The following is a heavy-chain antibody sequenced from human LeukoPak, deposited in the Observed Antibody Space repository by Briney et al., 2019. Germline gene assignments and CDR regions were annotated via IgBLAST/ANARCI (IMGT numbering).Heavy chain of an antibody. CDR3: ARQKSGLIDY. CDR1: GGSISSSSYY. Sequence: SETLSLTCTVSGGSISSSSYYWGWIRQPPGKGLEWIGSIYYSGSTYYNPSLKSRVTISVDTSKNQFSLKLSSVTAADTAVYYCARQKSGLIDYWGQGTLVTVSS. D-gene: IGHD5/OR15-5a*01. V-gene: IGHV4-39*01. CDR2: IYYSGST. J-gene: IGHJ4*02.